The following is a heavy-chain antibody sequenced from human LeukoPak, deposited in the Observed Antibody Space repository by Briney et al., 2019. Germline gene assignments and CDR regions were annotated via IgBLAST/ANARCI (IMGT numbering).Heavy chain of an antibody. V-gene: IGHV4-30-4*01. Sequence: PSETLSLTCTVSGGSISSGDYYWSWIRQPPGKGLEWIGYIYYSGSTYYNPSLKSRVTISVDTSKNQFSLKLSSVTAADTAVYYCARDYIRGSGDLDGGDYWGQGTLVTVSS. CDR3: ARDYIRGSGDLDGGDY. D-gene: IGHD3-10*01. CDR1: GGSISSGDYY. CDR2: IYYSGST. J-gene: IGHJ4*02.